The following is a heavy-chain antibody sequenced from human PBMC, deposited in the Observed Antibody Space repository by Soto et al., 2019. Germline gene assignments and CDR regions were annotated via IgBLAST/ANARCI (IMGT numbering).Heavy chain of an antibody. CDR1: AYSYTSYG. D-gene: IGHD3-16*01. V-gene: IGHV1-18*01. CDR2: ISAYNGQT. J-gene: IGHJ6*02. CDR3: ARDGRKELWAEGLTAMDV. Sequence: QVQLVQSGPEVKKPGASVKVSCKASAYSYTSYGISWVRQAPGQGLEWMGWISAYNGQTNYAQKFRGRVTFTTDASTTTALMQLRSLSSDDTAMYFCARDGRKELWAEGLTAMDVWGQGTTVTV.